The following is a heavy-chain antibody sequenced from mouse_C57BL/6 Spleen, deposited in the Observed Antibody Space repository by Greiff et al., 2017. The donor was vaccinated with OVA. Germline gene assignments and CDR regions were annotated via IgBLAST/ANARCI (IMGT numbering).Heavy chain of an antibody. CDR1: GYTFTDYE. D-gene: IGHD1-1*01. CDR3: TRHGSSYLFDY. Sequence: VQLKESGAELVRPGASVTLSCKASGYTFTDYEMHWVKQTPVHGLEWIGAIDPETGGTAYNQKFKGKAILTADKSSSTAYMELRSLTSEDSAVYYCTRHGSSYLFDYWGQGTTLTVSS. CDR2: IDPETGGT. J-gene: IGHJ2*01. V-gene: IGHV1-15*01.